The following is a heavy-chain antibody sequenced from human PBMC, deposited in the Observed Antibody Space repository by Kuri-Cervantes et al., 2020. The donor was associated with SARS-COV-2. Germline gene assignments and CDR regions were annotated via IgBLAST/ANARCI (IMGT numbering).Heavy chain of an antibody. D-gene: IGHD3-16*01. CDR3: AGDKALPPNDNTNYWARNWFDP. V-gene: IGHV3-30-3*01. Sequence: GGSLRLSCAASGFTYSTFSNYAMHWVRQAPGKGLEWLALISNDGSKSFYRDSLRGRFTISRDNSKNTLYLQMSSLRTEDTAMYYCAGDKALPPNDNTNYWARNWFDPWSQGTLVTVSS. CDR2: ISNDGSKS. CDR1: GFTYSTFSNYA. J-gene: IGHJ5*02.